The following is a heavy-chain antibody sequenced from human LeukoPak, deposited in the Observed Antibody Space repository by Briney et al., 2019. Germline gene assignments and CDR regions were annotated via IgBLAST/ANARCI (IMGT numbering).Heavy chain of an antibody. CDR3: AKQLGYCSDGSCYFPY. J-gene: IGHJ4*02. Sequence: YPGGSLRLSCAASGFTFSSSAMSWVRQAPGKGLEWVPAISNNGGYTYYADSVQGRFTISRDNSKSTLCLQMNSLRAEDTAVYYCAKQLGYCSDGSCYFPYWGQGTLVTVSS. CDR1: GFTFSSSA. CDR2: ISNNGGYT. V-gene: IGHV3-23*01. D-gene: IGHD2-15*01.